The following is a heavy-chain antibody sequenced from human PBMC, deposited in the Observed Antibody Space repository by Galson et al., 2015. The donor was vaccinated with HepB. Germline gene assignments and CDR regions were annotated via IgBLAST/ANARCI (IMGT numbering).Heavy chain of an antibody. CDR1: GFTFSSYA. J-gene: IGHJ5*02. Sequence: SLRLSCAASGFTFSSYAMSWVRQAPGKGLEWVSAISGSGGSTYYADSVKGRFTISRDNSKNTLYLQMNSLRAEDTAVYYCGSKWGSGWYIGWFDPWGQGTLVTVSS. V-gene: IGHV3-23*01. CDR2: ISGSGGST. D-gene: IGHD6-19*01. CDR3: GSKWGSGWYIGWFDP.